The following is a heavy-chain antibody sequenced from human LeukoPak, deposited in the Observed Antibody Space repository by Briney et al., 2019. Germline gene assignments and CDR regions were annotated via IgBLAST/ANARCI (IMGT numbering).Heavy chain of an antibody. CDR1: GYSFTSYW. D-gene: IGHD3-22*01. CDR3: ARSYYYDSSGIDY. J-gene: IGHJ4*02. Sequence: GESLKFSCKGSGYSFTSYWIGWVRQMPGKGLEWMGIIYPGDSDTRYSPSFQGQVTISADKSISTAYLQWSSLKASDTAMYYCARSYYYDSSGIDYWGQGTLVTVSS. CDR2: IYPGDSDT. V-gene: IGHV5-51*01.